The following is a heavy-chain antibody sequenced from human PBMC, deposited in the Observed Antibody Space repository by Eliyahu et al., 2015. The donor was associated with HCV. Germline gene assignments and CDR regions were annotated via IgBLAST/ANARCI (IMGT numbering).Heavy chain of an antibody. D-gene: IGHD7-27*01. V-gene: IGHV3-33*01. Sequence: QVQLVESGGGVVQPGRXLRLSCAASGFTFXSYGMXWVRQAPGKGLEWVAVIWYDGSNKYYADSVKGRFTISRDNSKNTLYLQMNSLRAEDTAVYYCARELTGDVETRSYYYYYGMDVWGQGTTVTVSS. CDR3: ARELTGDVETRSYYYYYGMDV. J-gene: IGHJ6*02. CDR1: GFTFXSYG. CDR2: IWYDGSNK.